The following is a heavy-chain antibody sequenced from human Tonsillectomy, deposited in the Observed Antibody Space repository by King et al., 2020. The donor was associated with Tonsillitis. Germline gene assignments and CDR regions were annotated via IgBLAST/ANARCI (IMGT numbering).Heavy chain of an antibody. CDR3: ARHSSLSGYLLDVFDI. CDR1: GGSISRSTYY. D-gene: IGHD3-9*01. J-gene: IGHJ3*02. Sequence: QLQESGPGLVKPSETLSLTCTVSGGSISRSTYYWAWIRQPPGKGLEWIGSMHYSGSTNYNPSLKSRVTISVDTSKNQFSLKLRSVTAADTAVYYCARHSSLSGYLLDVFDIWGQGTMVTVSS. V-gene: IGHV4-39*01. CDR2: MHYSGST.